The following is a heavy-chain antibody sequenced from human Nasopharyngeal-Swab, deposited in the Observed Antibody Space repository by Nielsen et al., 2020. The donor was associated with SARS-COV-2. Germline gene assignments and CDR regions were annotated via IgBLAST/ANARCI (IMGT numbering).Heavy chain of an antibody. V-gene: IGHV4-31*02. Sequence: RQAPGKGLEWIGYIYYSGSTYYNPSLKSRVTISVDTSKNRFSLKLSSVTAADTAVYYCARDIGTPAYPRYYYYGMDVWGQGTTVTVSS. D-gene: IGHD1-1*01. CDR2: IYYSGST. CDR3: ARDIGTPAYPRYYYYGMDV. J-gene: IGHJ6*02.